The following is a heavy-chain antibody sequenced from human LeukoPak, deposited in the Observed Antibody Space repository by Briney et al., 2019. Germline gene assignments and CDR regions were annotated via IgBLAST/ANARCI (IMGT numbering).Heavy chain of an antibody. Sequence: TSETLSLTCAVYGGPFSGYYWSWIRQPPGKGLEWIGEINHSGSTNYNPSLKSRVTISVDTSKNHFSLKMSSVAAAVTAVYYCASGTYDSSGYYYVRRARFDYWGQGTLVTVSS. CDR1: GGPFSGYY. D-gene: IGHD3-22*01. J-gene: IGHJ4*02. CDR3: ASGTYDSSGYYYVRRARFDY. V-gene: IGHV4-34*01. CDR2: INHSGST.